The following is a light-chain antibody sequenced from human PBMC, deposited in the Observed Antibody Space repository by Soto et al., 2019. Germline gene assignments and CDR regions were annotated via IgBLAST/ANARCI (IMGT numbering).Light chain of an antibody. Sequence: QSALTQPASVSGSPGQSITISCTGTSSDVGGYNYVSWHQQHPGKVPKVLIYEVSVRPSGVSNRFSGSKSGNMASLTISGLQAEDEADYYCSSYTSSSSVVFGGGTKVTVL. J-gene: IGLJ2*01. CDR1: SSDVGGYNY. CDR2: EVS. V-gene: IGLV2-14*01. CDR3: SSYTSSSSVV.